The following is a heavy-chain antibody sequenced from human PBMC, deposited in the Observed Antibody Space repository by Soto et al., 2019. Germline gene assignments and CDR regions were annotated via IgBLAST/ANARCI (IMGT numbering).Heavy chain of an antibody. CDR1: GYTFTSYY. J-gene: IGHJ1*01. V-gene: IGHV1-46*01. CDR3: ARGTLSRGGQY. Sequence: ASVKVSCKASGYTFTSYYMHWVRQAPGQGLEWMGIINPSSGSTNYAQKFQGRVTMTRDTSTTTVYMELSSLRFEDTAVYYCARGTLSRGGQYWGQGTQVTLSS. CDR2: INPSSGST. D-gene: IGHD1-7*01.